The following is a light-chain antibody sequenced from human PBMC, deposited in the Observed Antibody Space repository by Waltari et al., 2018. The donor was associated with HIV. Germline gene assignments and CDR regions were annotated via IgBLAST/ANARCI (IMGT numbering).Light chain of an antibody. CDR2: GNS. Sequence: QSVLTQPPSVSGAPGQRVTISCTGCSSNIGAGHDVLWYQQLPGTAPKLLISGNSNRPSGVPDRFSGSKSGTSASLAITGLQPDDETDYYCQSYDSSLSNWVFGGGTKLTVL. CDR3: QSYDSSLSNWV. V-gene: IGLV1-40*01. J-gene: IGLJ3*02. CDR1: SSNIGAGHD.